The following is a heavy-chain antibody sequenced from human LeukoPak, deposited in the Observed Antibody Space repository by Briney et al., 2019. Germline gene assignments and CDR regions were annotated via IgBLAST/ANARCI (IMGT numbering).Heavy chain of an antibody. J-gene: IGHJ4*02. Sequence: SETLSLTCAVYGGSFSGYYWSWIRQPPGKGLEWIGEINHSGSINYNPSLKSRVTISVDTSKNQFSLKLSSVTAADTAVYYCARGTGDSSGYPHYYFDYWGQGTLVTVSS. D-gene: IGHD3-22*01. CDR3: ARGTGDSSGYPHYYFDY. V-gene: IGHV4-34*01. CDR1: GGSFSGYY. CDR2: INHSGSI.